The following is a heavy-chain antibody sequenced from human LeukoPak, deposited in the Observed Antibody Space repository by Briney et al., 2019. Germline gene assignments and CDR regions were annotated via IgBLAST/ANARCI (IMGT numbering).Heavy chain of an antibody. D-gene: IGHD2-15*01. CDR3: TTDYSGVGAFDL. J-gene: IGHJ3*01. CDR2: IKSKNDGGTT. CDR1: GFNFKNYW. Sequence: GGSLRLSCAASGFNFKNYWMNWVRQAPGKGLEWVGRIKSKNDGGTTDYAAPVKGRFTISRDDSKNTLYLQMNSLRTEDTAVYYCTTDYSGVGAFDLWGQGTMVTVSS. V-gene: IGHV3-15*01.